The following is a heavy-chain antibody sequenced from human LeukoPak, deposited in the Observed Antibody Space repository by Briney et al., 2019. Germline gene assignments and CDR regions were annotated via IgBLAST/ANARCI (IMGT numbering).Heavy chain of an antibody. V-gene: IGHV3-23*01. CDR3: ARDWGYYDSSGIGEGDAFDI. Sequence: PGGSLRLSCAASGFTFSSYAMSWVRQAPGKGLEWVSAISGSGGSTYYADSVKGRFTISRDNSKNTLYLQMNSLRAEDTAVYYCARDWGYYDSSGIGEGDAFDIWGQGTMVTVSS. D-gene: IGHD3-22*01. CDR1: GFTFSSYA. J-gene: IGHJ3*02. CDR2: ISGSGGST.